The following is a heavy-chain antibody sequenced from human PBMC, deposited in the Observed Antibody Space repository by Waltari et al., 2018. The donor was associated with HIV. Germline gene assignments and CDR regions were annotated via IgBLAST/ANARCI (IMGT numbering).Heavy chain of an antibody. V-gene: IGHV3-11*05. Sequence: QVQLVESAGGLVKPGGSLRLSCAASGFTFSDSYMSWIRQAPGKGLEWISYISSSSTYTKYADSVKGRFTISRDDAKSSLSLQMNSLRAEDTAVYYCAREFVGATGGHFDYWGQGTLVTVSS. CDR3: AREFVGATGGHFDY. J-gene: IGHJ4*02. D-gene: IGHD1-26*01. CDR1: GFTFSDSY. CDR2: ISSSSTYT.